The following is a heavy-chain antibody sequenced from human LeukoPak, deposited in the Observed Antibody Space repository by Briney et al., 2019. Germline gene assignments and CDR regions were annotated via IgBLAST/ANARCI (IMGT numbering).Heavy chain of an antibody. V-gene: IGHV4-59*01. CDR2: IYYSGST. J-gene: IGHJ5*02. D-gene: IGHD3-9*01. Sequence: SETLSLTCTVSGGSISSYYWSWIRQPPGKGLEWIGYIYYSGSTNYNPSLKSRVTISVDTSKNQFSLKLSSVTAADTAVYYCAFLRYFDWLSGVGWFDPWGQGTLVSVSS. CDR3: AFLRYFDWLSGVGWFDP. CDR1: GGSISSYY.